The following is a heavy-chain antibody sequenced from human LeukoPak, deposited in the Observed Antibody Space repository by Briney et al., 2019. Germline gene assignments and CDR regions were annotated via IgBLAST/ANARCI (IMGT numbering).Heavy chain of an antibody. J-gene: IGHJ4*03. CDR2: ISSGNT. Sequence: SETLSLTCTVSGDAIGTYYWNWIRQTPGKGLEWIGYISSGNTDYNPSLKSRVTISVDTSKNQFSLQLTSVTAADTAVYYCARDKAHTYGRYFDPWGQGTLVAVSS. D-gene: IGHD5-18*01. CDR1: GDAIGTYY. V-gene: IGHV4-4*08. CDR3: ARDKAHTYGRYFDP.